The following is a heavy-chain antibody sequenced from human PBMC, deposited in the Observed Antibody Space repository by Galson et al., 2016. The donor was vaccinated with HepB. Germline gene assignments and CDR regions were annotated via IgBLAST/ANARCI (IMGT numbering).Heavy chain of an antibody. CDR1: GFTFGSYA. Sequence: SLRLSCAASGFTFGSYAMTWIRQAPGKGLEWVSSISSSGGNQYYTDSVKGRFTISRDGSESTLYVHMNRLRVEDTAVYYCAKGAAGGTYSALDYWGRGVLVTVSP. CDR3: AKGAAGGTYSALDY. CDR2: ISSSGGNQ. D-gene: IGHD1-26*01. J-gene: IGHJ4*02. V-gene: IGHV3-23*01.